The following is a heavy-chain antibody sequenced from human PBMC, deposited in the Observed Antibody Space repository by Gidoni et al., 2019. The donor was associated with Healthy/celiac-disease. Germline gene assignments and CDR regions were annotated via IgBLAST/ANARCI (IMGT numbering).Heavy chain of an antibody. J-gene: IGHJ4*02. V-gene: IGHV3-23*01. D-gene: IGHD2-2*01. CDR2: ISGSGGST. Sequence: EVQLLESGGGLVQPGGSLRLSCAASGFTFSSYAMSWVRQAPGKGLEWVSAISGSGGSTYYADSVKGRFTISRDNSKNTLYLQMNSLRAEDTAVYYCAKGRQPWFLWLDSTSWFDYWGQGTLVTVSS. CDR3: AKGRQPWFLWLDSTSWFDY. CDR1: GFTFSSYA.